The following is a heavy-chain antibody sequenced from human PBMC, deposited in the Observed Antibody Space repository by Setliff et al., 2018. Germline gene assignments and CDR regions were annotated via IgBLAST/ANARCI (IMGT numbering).Heavy chain of an antibody. V-gene: IGHV1-69*05. CDR1: GDTFRSYG. J-gene: IGHJ4*02. CDR3: AREKFYYDGSGYYFDY. Sequence: SVKVSCKASGDTFRSYGISWVRQAPGQGLEWMGGTIPMFGSTNYARKFQGRVTIITDESTSTAYMQLSSLGSEDTAVYYCAREKFYYDGSGYYFDYWGQGTLVTVSS. D-gene: IGHD3-22*01. CDR2: TIPMFGST.